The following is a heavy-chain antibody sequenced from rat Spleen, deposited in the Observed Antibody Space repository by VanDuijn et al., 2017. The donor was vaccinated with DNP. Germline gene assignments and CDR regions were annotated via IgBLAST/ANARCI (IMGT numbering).Heavy chain of an antibody. Sequence: EVQLVESGGGLIQPGRSMKLSCAASGFTFGYYYMAWVRQAPTKGLEWVASISTGGGDTYYGDSVKGRFTISRDNAQSTLYLQMDSLRSEDTATYYCARSRLPGYYPFACWGQGTLVTVSS. CDR3: ARSRLPGYYPFAC. D-gene: IGHD1-4*01. CDR2: ISTGGGDT. V-gene: IGHV5-25*01. J-gene: IGHJ3*01. CDR1: GFTFGYYY.